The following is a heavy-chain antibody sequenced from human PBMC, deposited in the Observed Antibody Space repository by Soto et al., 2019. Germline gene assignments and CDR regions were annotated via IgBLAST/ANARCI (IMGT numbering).Heavy chain of an antibody. CDR1: GYTFTSYG. CDR3: ARDHATGNTSDYYCGMDV. Sequence: ASVKVSCKASGYTFTSYGISWVRQAPGQGLEWMGWISAYNGNTNYAQKLQGRVTMTTDTSTSTAYMELRSLRSDDTAVYYCARDHATGNTSDYYCGMDVWGQGTTVTVYS. V-gene: IGHV1-18*01. D-gene: IGHD1-7*01. J-gene: IGHJ6*02. CDR2: ISAYNGNT.